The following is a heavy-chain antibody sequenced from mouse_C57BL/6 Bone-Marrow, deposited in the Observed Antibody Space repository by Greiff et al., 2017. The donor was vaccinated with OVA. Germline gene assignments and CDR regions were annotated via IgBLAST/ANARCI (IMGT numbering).Heavy chain of an antibody. CDR2: ILPGSGST. V-gene: IGHV1-9*01. Sequence: VKLQESGAELMKPGASVKLSCKATGYTFTGYWIEWVKQRPGHGLEWIGEILPGSGSTNYNEKFKGKATFPADTSSNTAYMQLSSLTTEDSASYYWANDGPFAYWGQGTLVTVSA. J-gene: IGHJ3*01. CDR1: GYTFTGYW. D-gene: IGHD2-3*01. CDR3: ANDGPFAY.